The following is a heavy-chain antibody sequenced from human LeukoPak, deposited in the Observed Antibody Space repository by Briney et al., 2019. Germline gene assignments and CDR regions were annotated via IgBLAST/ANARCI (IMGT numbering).Heavy chain of an antibody. CDR2: IYYSGST. V-gene: IGHV4-59*13. CDR1: GGSISSYY. J-gene: IGHJ6*02. Sequence: SETLSLTCIVSGGSISSYYWSWIRQPPGKGLEWIGYIYYSGSTNYNPSLKSRVTISVDTSKNQFSLKLSSVTAADTAVYYCARGPYYYGMDVWGQGTTVTVSS. CDR3: ARGPYYYGMDV.